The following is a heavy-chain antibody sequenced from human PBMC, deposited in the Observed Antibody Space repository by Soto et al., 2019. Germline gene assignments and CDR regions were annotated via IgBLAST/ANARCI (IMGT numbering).Heavy chain of an antibody. CDR3: APNWNVEY. CDR2: IKNKIEGGTT. CDR1: GFTFSNAW. D-gene: IGHD1-20*01. J-gene: IGHJ4*02. V-gene: IGHV3-15*01. Sequence: EVQLVESGGGLVKPGGSLRLSCAASGFTFSNAWVSWGRQAPGKGLEWVGRIKNKIEGGTTDYAVPVKGTFTISRNDSKNKMYLQMNSLITEDTAVYYCAPNWNVEYWGQGTPVTV.